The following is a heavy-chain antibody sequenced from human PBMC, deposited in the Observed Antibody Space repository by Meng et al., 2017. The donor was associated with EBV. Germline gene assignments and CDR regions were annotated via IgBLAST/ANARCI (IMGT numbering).Heavy chain of an antibody. J-gene: IGHJ4*02. CDR1: GGTFRSDA. Sequence: QVRLLQLGDEVKKPGSSVKVSCRTAGGTFRSDAVSWVRQAPGQGLEWMGGLIPMVGAPHYAQKFQGRVTIIADESTSTHSMELNSLRSEDTAMYYCASESGRGFTPDYWGQGTLVTVSS. V-gene: IGHV1-69*01. CDR2: LIPMVGAP. CDR3: ASESGRGFTPDY. D-gene: IGHD3-10*01.